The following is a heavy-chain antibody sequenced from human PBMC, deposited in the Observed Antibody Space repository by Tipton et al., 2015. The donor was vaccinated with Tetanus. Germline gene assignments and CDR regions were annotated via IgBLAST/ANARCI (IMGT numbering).Heavy chain of an antibody. J-gene: IGHJ1*01. CDR3: AGVTAQRTHLSFEH. Sequence: TLSLTCTVSGDSVSGYYWSWIRQPPGKGLEWVGYVYYTGDTNYNPSLKSRVTISMDRSENQISLKMTPVTAADTAVYYCAGVTAQRTHLSFEHWGQGTQVTVSS. CDR2: VYYTGDT. V-gene: IGHV4-59*02. CDR1: GDSVSGYY. D-gene: IGHD1-1*01.